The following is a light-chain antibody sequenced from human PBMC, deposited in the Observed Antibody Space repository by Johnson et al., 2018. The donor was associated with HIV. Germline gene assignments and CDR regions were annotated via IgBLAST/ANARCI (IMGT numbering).Light chain of an antibody. Sequence: QSVLTQPPSVSAAPGQKVTISCSGSSSNIGNNYISWYQQFPGTAPKLLIYENNERPSGIPDRFSGSKSGTSATLGITGLQTGDEADYYCGTWDTSRSPGGVFGTGTKVTVL. CDR1: SSNIGNNY. CDR3: GTWDTSRSPGGV. J-gene: IGLJ1*01. V-gene: IGLV1-51*02. CDR2: ENN.